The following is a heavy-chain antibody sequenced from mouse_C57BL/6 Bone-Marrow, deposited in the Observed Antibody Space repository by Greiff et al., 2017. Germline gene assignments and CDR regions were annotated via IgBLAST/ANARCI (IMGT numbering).Heavy chain of an antibody. CDR1: GFTFSDYG. CDR3: ATLRRGYYDV. V-gene: IGHV5-17*01. J-gene: IGHJ1*03. Sequence: EVNLVESGGGLVKPGGPLKLSCAASGFTFSDYGMHWVRQAPEKGLEWVAYISSGSSTIYYADTVKGRFTISRDNAKNTLFLQMTSLRSEDTAMYYCATLRRGYYDVWGTGTTVTVSS. CDR2: ISSGSSTI. D-gene: IGHD6-1*01.